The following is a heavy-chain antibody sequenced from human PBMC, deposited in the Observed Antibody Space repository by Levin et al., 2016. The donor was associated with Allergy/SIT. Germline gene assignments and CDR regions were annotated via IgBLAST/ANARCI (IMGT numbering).Heavy chain of an antibody. D-gene: IGHD2-15*01. Sequence: ASVKVSCKASGYTFTSYGISWVRQAPGQGLEWMGWISAYNGNTNYAQKLQGRVTMTTDTSTSTAYMELRSLRSDDTAVYYCARDLAVVVAALNWFDPWGQGTLVTVSS. CDR3: ARDLAVVVAALNWFDP. V-gene: IGHV1-18*01. CDR2: ISAYNGNT. CDR1: GYTFTSYG. J-gene: IGHJ5*02.